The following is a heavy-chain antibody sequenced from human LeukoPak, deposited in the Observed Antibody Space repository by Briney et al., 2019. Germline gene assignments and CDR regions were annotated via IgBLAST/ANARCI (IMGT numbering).Heavy chain of an antibody. Sequence: PSETLSLTCTVSGGSISSGGYYWSWIRQHPGKGLEWIGYIYYSGSTYYNPSLKSRVTISVDTSKNQFSLKLSSVTAADTAVYYCARFASNYVYGMDVWGQGTTVTVSS. D-gene: IGHD4-11*01. J-gene: IGHJ6*02. CDR1: GGSISSGGYY. CDR3: ARFASNYVYGMDV. CDR2: IYYSGST. V-gene: IGHV4-31*03.